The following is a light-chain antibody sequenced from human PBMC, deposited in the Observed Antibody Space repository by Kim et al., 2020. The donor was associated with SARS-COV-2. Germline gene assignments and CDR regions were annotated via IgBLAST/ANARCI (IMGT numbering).Light chain of an antibody. CDR2: ATS. CDR1: QDISNY. CDR3: QQYDNYPPT. Sequence: ASVGDRVTITCQASQDISNYLTWFQQKPGKAPKSLIYATSTLQSGVPSRLSGSRSGTDFTLTISSLQPEDFATYYCQQYDNYPPTFGQGTRLEIK. J-gene: IGKJ5*01. V-gene: IGKV1-16*01.